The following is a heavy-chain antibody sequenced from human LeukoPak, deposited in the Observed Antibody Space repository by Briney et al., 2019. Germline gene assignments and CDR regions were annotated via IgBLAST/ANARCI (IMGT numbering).Heavy chain of an antibody. V-gene: IGHV4-30-2*01. CDR3: ARGSLYCSSTSCYDY. CDR1: GASISSGGYS. CDR2: IFHSGST. D-gene: IGHD2-2*01. Sequence: SETLSLTCAVSGASISSGGYSWSWIRQPPGKGLKWMGYIFHSGSTYYNPSLKSRVTISVDRSNNQFSLKLTSVTAADTAVYYCARGSLYCSSTSCYDYWGQGTLVTASS. J-gene: IGHJ4*02.